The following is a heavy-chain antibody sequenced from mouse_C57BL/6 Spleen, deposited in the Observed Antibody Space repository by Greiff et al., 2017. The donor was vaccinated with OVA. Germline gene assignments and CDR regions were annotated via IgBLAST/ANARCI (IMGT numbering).Heavy chain of an antibody. CDR1: GYAFRSYW. J-gene: IGHJ1*03. V-gene: IGHV1-80*01. CDR3: ARRDYYGSSYDWYFDV. Sequence: VQLQQSGAELVKPGASVKISCKASGYAFRSYWMNWVKQRPGKGLEWIGQIYPGDGDTNYNGKFKGKATLTADKSSSTAYMQLSSLTSEDSAVYFCARRDYYGSSYDWYFDVWGTGTTVTVSS. CDR2: IYPGDGDT. D-gene: IGHD1-1*01.